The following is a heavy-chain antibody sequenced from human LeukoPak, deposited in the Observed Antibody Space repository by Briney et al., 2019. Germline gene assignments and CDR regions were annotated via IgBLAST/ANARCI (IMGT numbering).Heavy chain of an antibody. J-gene: IGHJ4*02. V-gene: IGHV1-18*01. Sequence: GASVKVSCKASGYTFTSYGISWVRQAPGQGLEWMGWISAYNGNTNYAQKLQGRVTMTTDTSTSTAYMELRSLRSDDTAVYYCARDGGHDYVWGSYRFPFDYWGQGTLVTVSS. D-gene: IGHD3-16*02. CDR1: GYTFTSYG. CDR3: ARDGGHDYVWGSYRFPFDY. CDR2: ISAYNGNT.